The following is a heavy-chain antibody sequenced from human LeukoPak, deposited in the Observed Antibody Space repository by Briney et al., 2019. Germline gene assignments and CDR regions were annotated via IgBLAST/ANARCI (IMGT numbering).Heavy chain of an antibody. D-gene: IGHD2-15*01. V-gene: IGHV3-23*01. CDR2: ISGSGGST. CDR1: GFTFSNYA. J-gene: IGHJ4*02. CDR3: AKDQSRYCSGGSCYPDY. Sequence: GGSLRLSCAASGFTFSNYAMSWVRQAPGKGLEWVSAISGSGGSTYYADSVKGRFTISRDNSKNTLYLQMNSLRAEDTAVYYCAKDQSRYCSGGSCYPDYWGQGTLVTVSS.